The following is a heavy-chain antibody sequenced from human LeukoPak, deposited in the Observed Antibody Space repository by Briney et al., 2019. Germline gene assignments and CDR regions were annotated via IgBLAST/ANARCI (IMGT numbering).Heavy chain of an antibody. J-gene: IGHJ4*02. D-gene: IGHD1-26*01. CDR3: ARDEGANFLDY. V-gene: IGHV4-59*01. Sequence: PSETLSLTCTVSGGFINSYYWSWIRQPPGRGLEWIGYIYYSGSTNYNPSLKSRVTISVDTSKNQFSLELSSVTAADTAVYYCARDEGANFLDYWGQGTLVTVSS. CDR1: GGFINSYY. CDR2: IYYSGST.